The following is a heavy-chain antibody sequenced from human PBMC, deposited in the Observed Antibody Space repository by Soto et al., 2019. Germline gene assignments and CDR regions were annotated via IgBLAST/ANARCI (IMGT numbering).Heavy chain of an antibody. D-gene: IGHD3-16*01. CDR2: FDFNSGRI. J-gene: IGHJ6*02. CDR1: AFTSRNYA. Sequence: QPGGSLRLSCVVSAFTSRNYAIHWIRQAPGKGLEWVSGFDFNSGRIGYADSVKGRFTISRDNAKNSLSLEMKSLRVEDTALYYCTKDLVPGGADVWGQGTTVTVSS. CDR3: TKDLVPGGADV. V-gene: IGHV3-9*02.